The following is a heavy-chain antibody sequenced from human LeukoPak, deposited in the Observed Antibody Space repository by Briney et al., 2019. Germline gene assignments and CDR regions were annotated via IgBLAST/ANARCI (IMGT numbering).Heavy chain of an antibody. Sequence: PGGSLRLSCAASGFTFSSYGMHWVRQAPGKGLEWVAFIRYDGSNKYYADSVKGRFTISRANSKNTLYLQMNSLRAEDTAVYYCAKPGGWYEGYYFDYWGQGTLVTVSS. CDR2: IRYDGSNK. D-gene: IGHD6-19*01. J-gene: IGHJ4*02. V-gene: IGHV3-30*02. CDR3: AKPGGWYEGYYFDY. CDR1: GFTFSSYG.